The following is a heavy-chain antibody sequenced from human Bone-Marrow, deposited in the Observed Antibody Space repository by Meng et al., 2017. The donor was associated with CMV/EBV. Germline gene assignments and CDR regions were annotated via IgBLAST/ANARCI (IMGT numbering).Heavy chain of an antibody. Sequence: GGSLRLSCAASGFTFSSYAMHWVRQAPGKGLEWVAVISYDGSNKYYADSVKGRFTISRDNSKNTLYLQMNSLRAEDTAVYYCARDPTHAARDWDYYYYGRDVWGQGNTVNV. D-gene: IGHD3-9*01. CDR1: GFTFSSYA. J-gene: IGHJ6*02. V-gene: IGHV3-30*04. CDR2: ISYDGSNK. CDR3: ARDPTHAARDWDYYYYGRDV.